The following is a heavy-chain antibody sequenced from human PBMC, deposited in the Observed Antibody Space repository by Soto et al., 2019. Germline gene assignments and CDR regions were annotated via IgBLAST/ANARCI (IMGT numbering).Heavy chain of an antibody. CDR3: ARDQDILTGYYQLAYYFDY. CDR2: ISYDGSNK. D-gene: IGHD3-9*01. CDR1: GFTFSSYA. J-gene: IGHJ4*02. V-gene: IGHV3-30-3*01. Sequence: GGSLRLSCAASGFTFSSYAMHWVRQAPGKGLEWVAVISYDGSNKYYADSVKGRFTISRDNSKNTLYLQMNSLRAEDTAVYYCARDQDILTGYYQLAYYFDYWGQGTLVTVSS.